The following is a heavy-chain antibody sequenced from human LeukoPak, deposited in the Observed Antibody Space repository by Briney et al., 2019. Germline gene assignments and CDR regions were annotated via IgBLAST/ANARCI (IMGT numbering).Heavy chain of an antibody. Sequence: GGSLRLSCAASGFTFSSYWMSWVRQAPGRGLGWVANIKQDGSEKYYVDSVKGRFTISRDNAKNSLYLQMNSLRAEDTAVYYCARLTTATPFDYWGQGTLVTVSS. V-gene: IGHV3-7*01. J-gene: IGHJ4*02. D-gene: IGHD4-17*01. CDR3: ARLTTATPFDY. CDR1: GFTFSSYW. CDR2: IKQDGSEK.